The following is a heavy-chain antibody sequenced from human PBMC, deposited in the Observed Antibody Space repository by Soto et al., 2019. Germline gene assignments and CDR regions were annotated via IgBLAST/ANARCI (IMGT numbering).Heavy chain of an antibody. CDR1: GYPFNDNH. CDR3: ATAKRSTLSLLSA. Sequence: ASVKVSCKASGYPFNDNHILWVRQAPGQGLERQGWLNPYSGATTYGANYKGRINLTRDTYLSSSYRELIGLRSDDTAVYYCATAKRSTLSLLSAWGQGSRVTVS. CDR2: LNPYSGAT. V-gene: IGHV1-2*02. D-gene: IGHD1-26*01. J-gene: IGHJ5*01.